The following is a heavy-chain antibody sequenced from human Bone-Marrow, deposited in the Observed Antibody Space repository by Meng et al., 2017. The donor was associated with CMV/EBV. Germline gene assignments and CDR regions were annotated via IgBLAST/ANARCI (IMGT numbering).Heavy chain of an antibody. V-gene: IGHV3-74*01. CDR1: GFTFSSYW. J-gene: IGHJ2*01. Sequence: GGSLRLSCAASGFTFSSYWMHWVRQAPGKGLVWVSRINSDGSSTSYADSVKGRFTISRDNAKNTLYLQMNSLRAEDTAVYYCARESKTRIAAAEPWYFDLWGRGTLVTVSS. D-gene: IGHD6-13*01. CDR2: INSDGSST. CDR3: ARESKTRIAAAEPWYFDL.